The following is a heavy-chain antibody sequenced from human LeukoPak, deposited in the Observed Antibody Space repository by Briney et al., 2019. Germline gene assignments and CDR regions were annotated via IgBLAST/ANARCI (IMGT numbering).Heavy chain of an antibody. CDR3: AKGRQVERWVFDY. V-gene: IGHV3-30*02. Sequence: RGPLRLSCAASGFTFSTYEMHWVRQAPGKGLEWVAFIRYDGSDKYYANSVKGRFTISRDNSKNTLFLQMDSLRAEDTAVYYCAKGRQVERWVFDYWGQGTLVTVSS. J-gene: IGHJ4*02. CDR1: GFTFSTYE. D-gene: IGHD1-1*01. CDR2: IRYDGSDK.